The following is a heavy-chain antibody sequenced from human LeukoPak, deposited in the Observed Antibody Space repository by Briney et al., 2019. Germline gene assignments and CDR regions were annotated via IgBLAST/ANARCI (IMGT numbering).Heavy chain of an antibody. J-gene: IGHJ4*02. CDR3: ARDQGRYCSSTSCYGWVY. Sequence: GGSLRLSCVASGFPFSSYSMNWVRQAPGKGLEWVSSISSSSSYIYYADSMKGRFTISRDNAKNSLYLQMNSLRAEDTAVYYCARDQGRYCSSTSCYGWVYWGQGTLVTVSS. CDR1: GFPFSSYS. V-gene: IGHV3-21*01. CDR2: ISSSSSYI. D-gene: IGHD2-2*01.